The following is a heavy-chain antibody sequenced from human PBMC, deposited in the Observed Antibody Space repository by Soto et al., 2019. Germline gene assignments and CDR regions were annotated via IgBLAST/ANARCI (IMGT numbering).Heavy chain of an antibody. CDR2: IYYSGST. V-gene: IGHV4-59*08. Sequence: QVQLQESGPGLVKPSETLSLTCTVSAGSISSYYWSWIRQPPGKGLEWIGYIYYSGSTNYNPSLNSRVTIPVDTSKNRFSLKLTAVTAADTAVYYRATRRPAHWYFDLWGRGTLVTVSS. CDR1: AGSISSYY. CDR3: ATRRPAHWYFDL. J-gene: IGHJ2*01.